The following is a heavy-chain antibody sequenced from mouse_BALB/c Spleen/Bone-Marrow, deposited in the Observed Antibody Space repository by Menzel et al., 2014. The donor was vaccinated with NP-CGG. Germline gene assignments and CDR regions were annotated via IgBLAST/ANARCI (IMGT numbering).Heavy chain of an antibody. Sequence: EVQRVESGPELVKPGASMNISCKTSGYTFTDNTIHWVKQSQRKSLEWIGSINPNIGGSTYNQNFKDKATLTVDKSSRTAYMELRSLTSEDSAVYYCARSVHFDYWGQGSTLTVSS. CDR1: GYTFTDNT. V-gene: IGHV1-18*01. CDR3: ARSVHFDY. J-gene: IGHJ2*01. CDR2: INPNIGGS.